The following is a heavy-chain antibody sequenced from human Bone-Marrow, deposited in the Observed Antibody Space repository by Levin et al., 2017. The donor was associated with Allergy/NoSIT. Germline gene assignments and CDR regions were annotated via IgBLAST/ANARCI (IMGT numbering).Heavy chain of an antibody. D-gene: IGHD2-2*01. CDR3: AIRSESRTSFLPMDV. J-gene: IGHJ6*02. V-gene: IGHV3-30*04. Sequence: GGSLRLSCVVSGFTFSNCSMHWVRQAPGKGLEWVALISFDGSKKYYGDSVKGRFTISRDDSRNTLYVQMDSLTSEDTAVYYCAIRSESRTSFLPMDVWGQGTTVTVSS. CDR1: GFTFSNCS. CDR2: ISFDGSKK.